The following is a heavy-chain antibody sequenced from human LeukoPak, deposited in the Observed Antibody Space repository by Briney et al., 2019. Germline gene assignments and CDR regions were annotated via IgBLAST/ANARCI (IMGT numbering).Heavy chain of an antibody. V-gene: IGHV4-59*01. CDR2: IHNSGST. CDR3: ARGGGWGNWNDAVDY. J-gene: IGHJ4*02. Sequence: SETLSLTCTVSGGSISNYYWSWIRQTPGRGLEWIGYIHNSGSTKYNPSLKSPVSISVDTSKNQFSLKVNSVTAADTAAYYCARGGGWGNWNDAVDYWGQGTLVTVSS. CDR1: GGSISNYY. D-gene: IGHD1-1*01.